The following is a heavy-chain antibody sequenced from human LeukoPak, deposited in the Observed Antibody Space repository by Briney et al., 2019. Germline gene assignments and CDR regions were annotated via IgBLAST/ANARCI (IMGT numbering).Heavy chain of an antibody. V-gene: IGHV3-74*01. CDR3: LQYYGMDV. J-gene: IGHJ6*02. CDR2: ISFDGSDA. Sequence: PGGSLRLSCAASGFTFSGFWMHWVRQAPGKGLVWVSCISFDGSDATYADSVKGRFTISRDNSKNTLYLQMNSLRAEDTAVYYCLQYYGMDVWGQGTTVTVSS. D-gene: IGHD4-11*01. CDR1: GFTFSGFW.